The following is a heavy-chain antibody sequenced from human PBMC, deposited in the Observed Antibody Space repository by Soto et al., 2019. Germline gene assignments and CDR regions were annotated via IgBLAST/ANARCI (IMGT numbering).Heavy chain of an antibody. Sequence: GESLKISCKGSGYSFTSYCIGWVRQMPGKGLEWMGIIYPGDSDTRYSPSFQGQVTISADKSISTAYLQWSSLKASDTAMYYCARRAGIVPRVGYYYYGMGVWGQGTTVTVSS. CDR1: GYSFTSYC. CDR3: ARRAGIVPRVGYYYYGMGV. D-gene: IGHD1-26*01. V-gene: IGHV5-51*01. J-gene: IGHJ6*02. CDR2: IYPGDSDT.